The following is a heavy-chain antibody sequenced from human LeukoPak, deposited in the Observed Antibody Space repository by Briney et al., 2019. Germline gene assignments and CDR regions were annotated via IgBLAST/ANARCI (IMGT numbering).Heavy chain of an antibody. D-gene: IGHD5-18*01. V-gene: IGHV3-33*08. CDR2: IWYDGSNK. CDR3: ARDPYSYGYFDY. CDR1: GFTFSGSA. Sequence: GGSLRLSCAASGFTFSGSAMHWVRQAPGKGLEWVAVIWYDGSNKYYADSVKGRFTISRDNSKNTLYLQMNSLRAEDTAVYYCARDPYSYGYFDYWGQGTLVTVSS. J-gene: IGHJ4*02.